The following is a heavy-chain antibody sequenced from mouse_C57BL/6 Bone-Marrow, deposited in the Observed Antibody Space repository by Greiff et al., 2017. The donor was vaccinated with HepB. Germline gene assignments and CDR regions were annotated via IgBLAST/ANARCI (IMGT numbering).Heavy chain of an antibody. CDR1: GYTFTDYY. J-gene: IGHJ3*01. Sequence: VQVVESGAELVRPGASVKLSCKASGYTFTDYYINWVKQRPGQGLEWIARIYPGSGNTYYNEKFKGKATLTAEKSSSTAYMQLSSLTSEDSAVYFCARGGPWFAYWGQGTLVTVSA. CDR3: ARGGPWFAY. CDR2: IYPGSGNT. V-gene: IGHV1-76*01.